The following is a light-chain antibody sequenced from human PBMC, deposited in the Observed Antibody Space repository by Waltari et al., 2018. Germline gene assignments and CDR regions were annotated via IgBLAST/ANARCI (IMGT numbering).Light chain of an antibody. V-gene: IGLV1-51*02. CDR1: RSNIGNNY. J-gene: IGLJ7*01. CDR2: EDT. CDR3: GTWDSSLSGAV. Sequence: QSVLTQPPSVSAAPGQRVTISCSGGRSNIGNNYVSLYRQFPGTAPKLLIDEDTGRASGIACRFSGSTAGTAATLDITGLQAGDEADCYCGTWDSSLSGAVFGGGTHLTVL.